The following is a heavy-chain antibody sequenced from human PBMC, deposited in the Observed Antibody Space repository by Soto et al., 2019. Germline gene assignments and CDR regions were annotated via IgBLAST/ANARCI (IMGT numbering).Heavy chain of an antibody. CDR3: AREVLDSLYGMDV. D-gene: IGHD2-21*01. CDR1: GGSISSGGYY. V-gene: IGHV4-31*03. J-gene: IGHJ6*02. Sequence: QVQLQESGPGLVKPSQTLSLTCTVSGGSISSGGYYWSWIRQHPGQGLEWIGYIYYSGSTYYNPSLKSRVTISVDTSKNQFSLKLSSVTAADTAVYYCAREVLDSLYGMDVWGQGTTVTVSS. CDR2: IYYSGST.